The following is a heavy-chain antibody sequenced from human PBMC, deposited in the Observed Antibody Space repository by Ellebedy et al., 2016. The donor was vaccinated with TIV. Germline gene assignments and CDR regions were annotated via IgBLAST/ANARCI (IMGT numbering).Heavy chain of an antibody. J-gene: IGHJ5*02. D-gene: IGHD3-10*01. CDR1: GFPFTDFF. CDR3: ARLHAVGAYYLET. CDR2: MSVTGQTI. V-gene: IGHV3-11*01. Sequence: GESLKISCAASGFPFTDFFMTRVRQAPGKGLEWLSYMSVTGQTIFYADTVKGRFTISRDNANNLLFLEMNSLRVEDTAVYYCARLHAVGAYYLETWGQGALVTVS.